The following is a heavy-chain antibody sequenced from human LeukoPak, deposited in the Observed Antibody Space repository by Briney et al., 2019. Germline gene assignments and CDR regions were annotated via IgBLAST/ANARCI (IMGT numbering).Heavy chain of an antibody. V-gene: IGHV1-2*02. Sequence: GASVKVSCKASGYTFTGYYLHWVRQAPGQGLEWMGWINPKTGGTNYAQNFQGRVTMTRDTSIITTYMELRRLRSDDTAVYYCARATIRVFYDRSGSFDSWGQGTLVTVSS. J-gene: IGHJ4*02. D-gene: IGHD3-22*01. CDR3: ARATIRVFYDRSGSFDS. CDR1: GYTFTGYY. CDR2: INPKTGGT.